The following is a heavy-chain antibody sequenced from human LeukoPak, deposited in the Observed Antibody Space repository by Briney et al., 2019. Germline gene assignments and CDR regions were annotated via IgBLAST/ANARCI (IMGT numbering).Heavy chain of an antibody. V-gene: IGHV3-30-3*01. CDR2: ISYDGSNK. J-gene: IGHJ6*02. Sequence: GGSLRLSCSTSGFTFSNHFMHWVRQAPGKGLEWVAVISYDGSNKYYADSVKGRFTISRDNSKNTLYLQMNSLRAEDTAVYYCARSRGSSSXGYYYGMDVWGQGTTVTVSS. D-gene: IGHD6-6*01. CDR3: ARSRGSSSXGYYYGMDV. CDR1: GFTFSNHF.